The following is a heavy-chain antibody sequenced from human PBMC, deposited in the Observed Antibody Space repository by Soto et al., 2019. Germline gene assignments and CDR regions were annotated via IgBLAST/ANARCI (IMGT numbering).Heavy chain of an antibody. J-gene: IGHJ6*03. CDR3: ASYYRGYCSGGRCQGSRHV. V-gene: IGHV1-69*13. Sequence: SVKVSCKASGGTFSSYAISWVRQAPGQGLEWMGGNIPIFGTANYAQKFQSRVTITADESTSTAYMELSSLRSEDTAVYYCASYYRGYCSGGRCQGSRHVCHKRPTGTVSS. D-gene: IGHD2-15*01. CDR1: GGTFSSYA. CDR2: NIPIFGTA.